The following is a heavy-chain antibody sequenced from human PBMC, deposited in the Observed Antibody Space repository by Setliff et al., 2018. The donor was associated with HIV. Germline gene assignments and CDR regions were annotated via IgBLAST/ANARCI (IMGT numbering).Heavy chain of an antibody. CDR2: IYTSGST. Sequence: SETLSLTCTVSGGSISSYYWSWIRQPAGKGLEWIGRIYTSGSTNYNPSLKSRVTISVDTSKNQFSLKLTSVTAADTAVYYCASQYCSAGSCYSDYWGQGTLVTVSS. CDR3: ASQYCSAGSCYSDY. D-gene: IGHD2-15*01. J-gene: IGHJ4*02. V-gene: IGHV4-4*07. CDR1: GGSISSYY.